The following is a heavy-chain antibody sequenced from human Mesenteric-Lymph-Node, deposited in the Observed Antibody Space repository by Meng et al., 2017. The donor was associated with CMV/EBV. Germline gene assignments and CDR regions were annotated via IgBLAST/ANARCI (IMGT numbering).Heavy chain of an antibody. J-gene: IGHJ4*02. CDR2: ISAYNGNT. D-gene: IGHD3-3*01. CDR3: ARTSRLLNYDFWGLVDH. V-gene: IGHV1-18*01. CDR1: YTFTSYG. Sequence: YTFTSYGISWVRQAPGQGLEWMGWISAYNGNTNYAQKLQGRVTMTTDTSTSTAYMELRSLRSDDTAVYYCARTSRLLNYDFWGLVDHRGQGTLVTVSS.